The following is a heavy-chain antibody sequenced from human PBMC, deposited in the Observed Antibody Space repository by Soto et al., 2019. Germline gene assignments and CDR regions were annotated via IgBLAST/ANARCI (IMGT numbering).Heavy chain of an antibody. D-gene: IGHD3-22*01. CDR1: GFTFSSYW. Sequence: GGSLRLSCAASGFTFSSYWMSWVRQSPGKGLEWVANIKQDGSEKYYVDSVKGRFIISRDNAKNSLYLQMNSLRAEDTAVYYCARGTTYYYDSSGYSFTDWGQGTLVTVSS. CDR2: IKQDGSEK. CDR3: ARGTTYYYDSSGYSFTD. J-gene: IGHJ4*02. V-gene: IGHV3-7*03.